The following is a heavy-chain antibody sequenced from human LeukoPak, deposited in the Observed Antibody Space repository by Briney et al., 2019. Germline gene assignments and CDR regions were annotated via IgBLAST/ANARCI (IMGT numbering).Heavy chain of an antibody. D-gene: IGHD2-2*01. CDR3: ARDKCSSTSCSWFDP. CDR2: ISSSSSYI. V-gene: IGHV3-21*01. Sequence: PGGSLRLSCAASGFTFSSYSMNWVRQAPGKGLEWVSSISSSSSYIYYADSVKGRFTISRDNAKNSLYLQMNSLRAEDTAVYYCARDKCSSTSCSWFDPWGQGTLVTVSS. J-gene: IGHJ5*02. CDR1: GFTFSSYS.